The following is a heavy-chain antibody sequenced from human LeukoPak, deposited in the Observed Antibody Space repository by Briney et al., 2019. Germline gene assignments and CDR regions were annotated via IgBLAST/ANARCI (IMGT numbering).Heavy chain of an antibody. CDR1: GFPFSSYW. Sequence: GGSLRLSCVASGFPFSSYWMTWVRQAPGKGLEWVSAISGSGGSTYYADSVKGRFTISRDNSKNTLYLQMNSLRAEDTAVYYCAKLNHDYGDYVGYFDYWGQGTLVTVSS. CDR3: AKLNHDYGDYVGYFDY. CDR2: ISGSGGST. J-gene: IGHJ4*02. V-gene: IGHV3-23*01. D-gene: IGHD4-17*01.